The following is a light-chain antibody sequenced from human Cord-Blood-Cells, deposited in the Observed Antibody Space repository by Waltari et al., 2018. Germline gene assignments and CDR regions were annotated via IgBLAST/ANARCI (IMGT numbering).Light chain of an antibody. J-gene: IGKJ1*01. V-gene: IGKV2-30*01. Sequence: DVVMPQSPLSLPVTLGQPASISSRSSQSLVYSDGNTYLNWFQQRPGHSPRRLIYKVSNPGTRVSVRISGSGAGTDVNLKISRVEGRGIGVYCCMQGTHWPGTFGQGTKVEIK. CDR1: QSLVYSDGNTY. CDR3: MQGTHWPGT. CDR2: KVS.